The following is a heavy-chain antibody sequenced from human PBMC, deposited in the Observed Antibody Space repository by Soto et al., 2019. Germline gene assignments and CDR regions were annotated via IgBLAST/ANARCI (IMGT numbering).Heavy chain of an antibody. D-gene: IGHD4-17*01. V-gene: IGHV4-30-4*01. CDR3: ARVGGYGGNYGMGV. J-gene: IGHJ6*02. CDR1: GGSISSGDYY. CDR2: IYYSGST. Sequence: SETLSLTCTVSGGSISSGDYYWSWIRQPPGKGLEWIGYIYYSGSTYYNPSLKSRVTISVDTSKNQFSLKLSSVTAADTAVYYCARVGGYGGNYGMGVWGQGTTVTVSS.